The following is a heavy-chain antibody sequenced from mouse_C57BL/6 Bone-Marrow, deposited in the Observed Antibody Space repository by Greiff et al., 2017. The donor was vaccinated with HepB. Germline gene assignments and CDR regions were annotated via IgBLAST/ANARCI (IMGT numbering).Heavy chain of an antibody. CDR1: GYSFTGYY. CDR3: ARCLGTGSFDY. D-gene: IGHD4-1*01. J-gene: IGHJ2*01. Sequence: EVQLQQSGPELVKPGASVKISCKASGYSFTGYYMNWVKQSPEKSLEWIGEINPSTGGTTYNQKFKAKATLTVDKSSSTAYMQLKSLTSEDSAVYYCARCLGTGSFDYWGQGTTLTVSS. CDR2: INPSTGGT. V-gene: IGHV1-42*01.